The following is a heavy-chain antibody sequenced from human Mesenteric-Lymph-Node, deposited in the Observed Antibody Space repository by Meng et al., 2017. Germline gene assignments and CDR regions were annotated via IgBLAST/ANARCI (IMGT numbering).Heavy chain of an antibody. CDR1: GYTFTSYY. CDR2: INPSGGST. V-gene: IGHV1-46*01. CDR3: ARRGVTYCSTTSCFPTWFDP. D-gene: IGHD2-2*01. Sequence: ASVKVSCKASGYTFTSYYMHWVRQAPGQGLEWMGIINPSGGSTSYAQKFQGRVTMTRDTSTSTVYMELSSLRADDTAVYYCARRGVTYCSTTSCFPTWFDPWGQGTLVTVSS. J-gene: IGHJ5*02.